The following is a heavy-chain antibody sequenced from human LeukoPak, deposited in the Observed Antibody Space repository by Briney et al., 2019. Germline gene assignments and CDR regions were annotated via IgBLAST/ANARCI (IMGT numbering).Heavy chain of an antibody. D-gene: IGHD2-2*01. CDR1: GGSITTSNW. J-gene: IGHJ4*02. V-gene: IGHV4-4*02. CDR2: IHPSGST. Sequence: SETLSLTCAVSGGSITTSNWWSWVRPPPGKGLEWIGEIHPSGSTHYSPSLRSRVTLSMDKSKNQFSLELSSVTAADTAIYYCAKDLGYQLLYWGQGTLVTVSS. CDR3: AKDLGYQLLY.